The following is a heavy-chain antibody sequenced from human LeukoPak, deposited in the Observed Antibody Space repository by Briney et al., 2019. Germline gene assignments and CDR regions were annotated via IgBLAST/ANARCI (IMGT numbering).Heavy chain of an antibody. CDR3: AREYSSPYYYYGMDV. CDR2: ISAYNGNT. V-gene: IGHV1-18*01. CDR1: GYTFTSYG. J-gene: IGHJ6*02. Sequence: ASVKVSCKASGYTFTSYGISWARQAPGQGLEWMGWISAYNGNTNYAQKLQGRVTMTTDTSTSTAYMELRSLRSDDTAVYYCAREYSSPYYYYGMDVWGQGTTVTVSS. D-gene: IGHD6-13*01.